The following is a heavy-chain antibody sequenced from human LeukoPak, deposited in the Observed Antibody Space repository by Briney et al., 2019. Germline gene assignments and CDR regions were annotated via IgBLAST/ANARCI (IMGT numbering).Heavy chain of an antibody. Sequence: GGSLRLSCAASGFTFSDYYRSWIRQAPGKGLEWVSYISSSGSTIYYADSVKGRFTISRDNAKNSLYLQMNSLRAEDTAVYYCARDWDSSSWYMVRLHFDLWGRGTMVTVSS. D-gene: IGHD6-13*01. J-gene: IGHJ2*01. CDR3: ARDWDSSSWYMVRLHFDL. CDR2: ISSSGSTI. CDR1: GFTFSDYY. V-gene: IGHV3-11*04.